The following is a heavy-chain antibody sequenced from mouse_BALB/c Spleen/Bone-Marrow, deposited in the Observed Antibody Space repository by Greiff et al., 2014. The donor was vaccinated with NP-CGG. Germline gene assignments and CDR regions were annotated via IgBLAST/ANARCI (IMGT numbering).Heavy chain of an antibody. V-gene: IGHV14-3*02. Sequence: EVQLQQSGPELVKPGASVKLSCTASGFNFNDTYMHWVKQRPEQGLEWIGRIDPANGNTKYDPKFQGKATITADTSSNTAYLQISSLKSEDTAMYYCAPYYYGSGQFAYWGQGTLVTVSA. CDR1: GFNFNDTY. CDR2: IDPANGNT. D-gene: IGHD1-1*01. CDR3: APYYYGSGQFAY. J-gene: IGHJ3*01.